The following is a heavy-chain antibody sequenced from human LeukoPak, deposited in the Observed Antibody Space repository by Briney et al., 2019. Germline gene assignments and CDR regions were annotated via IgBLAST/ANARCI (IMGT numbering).Heavy chain of an antibody. J-gene: IGHJ3*02. CDR2: IIPIFGTA. CDR3: ARDLGFDI. D-gene: IGHD3-16*01. CDR1: GGTFSSYA. Sequence: ASLKVSCKASGGTFSSYAISWVRQAPGQGLEWMGRIIPIFGTANYAQKFQGRVTITTHESTSTDYKELSSLRSEDTAVYYCARDLGFDIWSQGTMVTVSS. V-gene: IGHV1-69*05.